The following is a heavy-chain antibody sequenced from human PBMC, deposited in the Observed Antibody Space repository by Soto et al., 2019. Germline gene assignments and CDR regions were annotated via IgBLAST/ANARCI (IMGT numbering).Heavy chain of an antibody. Sequence: AASVKVSCKASGGTFSSYAISWVRQAPGQGLEWMGGIIPIFGTANYAQKFQGRVTITADKSTSTAYMELSSLRSEDTAVYYCARVLQPYTYYDILTGHPDPYYGMDVWGQGTTVTVSS. V-gene: IGHV1-69*06. CDR1: GGTFSSYA. J-gene: IGHJ6*02. CDR2: IIPIFGTA. CDR3: ARVLQPYTYYDILTGHPDPYYGMDV. D-gene: IGHD3-9*01.